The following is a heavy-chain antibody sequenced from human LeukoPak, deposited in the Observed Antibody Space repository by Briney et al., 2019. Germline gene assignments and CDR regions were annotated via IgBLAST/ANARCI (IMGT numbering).Heavy chain of an antibody. D-gene: IGHD2-2*01. CDR3: ARGKYQLDY. J-gene: IGHJ4*02. Sequence: SETLSLTCTVSGGSISRYYWSWTRQPPGKGLEWIGHIYYSGSTNHNPSLRSRVTISVDTSKNQFSLKLSSVTAADTAVYYCARGKYQLDYWGQGTLVTVPS. V-gene: IGHV4-59*08. CDR1: GGSISRYY. CDR2: IYYSGST.